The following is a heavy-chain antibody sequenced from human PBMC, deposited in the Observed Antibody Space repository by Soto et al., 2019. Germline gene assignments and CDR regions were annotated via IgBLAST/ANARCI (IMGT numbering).Heavy chain of an antibody. CDR1: GGSISSNIYY. V-gene: IGHV4-39*01. J-gene: IGHJ4*02. CDR2: IHYCGST. D-gene: IGHD3-22*01. Sequence: SETLSLTCTVSGGSISSNIYYLGWIRQPPGKGLEWIGNIHYCGSTYYDSSLKSRVTISVDTSKNQFSLKLSSVTAADTAVYYCASQHYYDSSGYYVVYWGQGTLVTVS. CDR3: ASQHYYDSSGYYVVY.